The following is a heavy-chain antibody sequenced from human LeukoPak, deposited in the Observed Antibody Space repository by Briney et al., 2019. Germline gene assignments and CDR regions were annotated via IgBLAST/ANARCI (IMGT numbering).Heavy chain of an antibody. CDR1: GGSITESY. CDR3: AKRFRGHPEGAWFDP. Sequence: SETLSLTCTVSGGSITESYWSWSRQSPGKGLEWIGHIYYSRSTNYNSSLKSRVTMSLDTSKNQVSLRLSSVTAADTAMYYCAKRFRGHPEGAWFDPWGQGTLVTVSS. CDR2: IYYSRST. J-gene: IGHJ5*02. D-gene: IGHD3-10*01. V-gene: IGHV4-59*01.